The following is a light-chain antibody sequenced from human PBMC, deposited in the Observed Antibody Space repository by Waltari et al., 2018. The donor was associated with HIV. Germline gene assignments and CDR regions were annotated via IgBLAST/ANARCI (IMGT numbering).Light chain of an antibody. CDR3: QQYNTYLWT. CDR1: QDISRW. Sequence: DIQMTQSPSTLSASIGDTVTLTCRASQDISRWLAWYQQKPGEVPKLLVYKASLLGSGVPSRFSGSGSGTEFTLTINSLQPSDFATYYCQQYNTYLWTFGQGIKVEI. J-gene: IGKJ1*01. V-gene: IGKV1-5*03. CDR2: KAS.